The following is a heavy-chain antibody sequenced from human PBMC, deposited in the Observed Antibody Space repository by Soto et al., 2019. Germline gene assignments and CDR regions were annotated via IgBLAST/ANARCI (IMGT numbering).Heavy chain of an antibody. J-gene: IGHJ4*02. D-gene: IGHD3-10*01. CDR1: TNTFNIYA. V-gene: IGHV3-23*01. Sequence: EVQLLESGGGLVQPGGSLRLSCAASTNTFNIYAMSWVRQAPGMGLEWVSAIKSGGSTYYADSVKGRFTISRDDSKNTLHLQMNSLRAEDTAVYSCAKSPTMVRGLIFDSWGQGTLVTVSS. CDR3: AKSPTMVRGLIFDS. CDR2: IKSGGST.